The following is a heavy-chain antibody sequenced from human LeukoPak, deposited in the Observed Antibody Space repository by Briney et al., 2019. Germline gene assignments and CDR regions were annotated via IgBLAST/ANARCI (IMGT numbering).Heavy chain of an antibody. CDR1: GFTFSTYA. CDR2: ISRSGGST. Sequence: GGSLRLSCAASGFTFSTYAMSWVRQAPGKGLEWVSVISRSGGSTYYADSVEGRFTISRDNSKNTLYLQMNSLRVEYTAAYYCAKRGYDSNGYYGYFDYWGQGALVTVSS. D-gene: IGHD3-22*01. J-gene: IGHJ4*02. CDR3: AKRGYDSNGYYGYFDY. V-gene: IGHV3-23*01.